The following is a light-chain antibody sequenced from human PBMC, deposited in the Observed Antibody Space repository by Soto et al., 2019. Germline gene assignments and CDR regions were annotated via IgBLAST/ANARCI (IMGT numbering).Light chain of an antibody. CDR2: SNN. J-gene: IGLJ2*01. CDR3: AAWDDSLNGLV. V-gene: IGLV1-44*01. Sequence: QSVLTQPPSASGTPGQRVTISCSGSSSNIGSNTVNWYQQLPGTAPKLLIYSNNQLPSGVPDRLSGSKYGTSASLAISGLQSEDEDDYYCAAWDDSLNGLVFGGGTKLTVL. CDR1: SSNIGSNT.